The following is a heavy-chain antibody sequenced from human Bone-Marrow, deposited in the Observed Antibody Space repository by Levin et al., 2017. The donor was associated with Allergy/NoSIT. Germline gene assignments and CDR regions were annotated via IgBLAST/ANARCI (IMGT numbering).Heavy chain of an antibody. J-gene: IGHJ6*03. CDR1: GFTFSDYY. V-gene: IGHV3-11*05. CDR2: ISSSSSYT. Sequence: GESLKISCAASGFTFSDYYMSWIRQAPGKGLEWVSYISSSSSYTNYADSVKGRFTISRDNAKNSLYLQMNSLRAEDTAVYYCARDRYSSGWLGYYYYYMDVWGKGTTVTVSS. CDR3: ARDRYSSGWLGYYYYYMDV. D-gene: IGHD6-19*01.